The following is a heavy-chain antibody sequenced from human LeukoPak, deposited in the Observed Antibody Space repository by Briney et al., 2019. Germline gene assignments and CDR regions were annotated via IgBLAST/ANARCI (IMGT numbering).Heavy chain of an antibody. CDR2: INPSGGST. V-gene: IGHV1-46*01. Sequence: GASVKVSCKASGYTFTSYYMHWVRQAPGQGLEWMGIINPSGGSTSYAQKFQGRVTMTRDTSTSTVYMELSSLRSEDTAVYYCARDLRRIAVAGTPGNYWGQGTLVTVSS. CDR1: GYTFTSYY. CDR3: ARDLRRIAVAGTPGNY. J-gene: IGHJ4*02. D-gene: IGHD6-19*01.